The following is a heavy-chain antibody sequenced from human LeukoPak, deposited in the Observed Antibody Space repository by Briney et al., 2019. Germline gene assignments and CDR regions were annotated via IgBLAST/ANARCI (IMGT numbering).Heavy chain of an antibody. V-gene: IGHV4-39*01. CDR2: IYDSGST. D-gene: IGHD3-16*02. J-gene: IGHJ4*02. Sequence: SETLSLTCTVSGGSIRSSYYYWGWIRQPPGKGLEWIGSIYDSGSTYYNPSLKSRVTISVDTSKNQFSLKLNSVTAADTAVYYCARGLVITFGGVIAPFDYWGQGTLVTVSS. CDR1: GGSIRSSYYY. CDR3: ARGLVITFGGVIAPFDY.